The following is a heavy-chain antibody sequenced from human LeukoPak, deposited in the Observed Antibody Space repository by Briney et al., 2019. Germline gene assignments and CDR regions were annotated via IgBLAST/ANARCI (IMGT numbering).Heavy chain of an antibody. D-gene: IGHD1-26*01. CDR1: GFTFSTYS. V-gene: IGHV3-21*01. CDR3: ASSPGATGDY. Sequence: GGSLRLSCAASGFTFSTYSMTWVRQAPGKGLEWVSSISSSSSYIYYADSVKGRFTISRDNAKNSLYLQMNSLRAEDTAVYYCASSPGATGDYWGQGTLVTVSS. CDR2: ISSSSSYI. J-gene: IGHJ4*02.